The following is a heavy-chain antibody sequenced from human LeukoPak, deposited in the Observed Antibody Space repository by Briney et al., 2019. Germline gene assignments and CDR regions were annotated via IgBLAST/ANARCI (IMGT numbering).Heavy chain of an antibody. V-gene: IGHV4-39*07. D-gene: IGHD2-21*02. CDR3: ARGGENVVVTAGGIDY. J-gene: IGHJ4*02. Sequence: SETLSLTCTVSGGSISGSSYYWGWIRQPPGKGLEWIGSIYYSGSTYYNPSLKSRVTISVDTSKNQFSLKLSSVTAADTAVYYCARGGENVVVTAGGIDYWGQGTLVTVSS. CDR2: IYYSGST. CDR1: GGSISGSSYY.